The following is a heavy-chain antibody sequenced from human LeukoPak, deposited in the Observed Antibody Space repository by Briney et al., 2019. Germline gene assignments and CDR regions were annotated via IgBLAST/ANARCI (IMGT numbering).Heavy chain of an antibody. J-gene: IGHJ4*02. CDR2: ISSSSSYI. CDR3: ARDRRHYSNYCEGFDY. CDR1: GFTFSSYS. Sequence: VGSLRLSCAASGFTFSSYSMNWVRQAPGKGLEWVSSISSSSSYIYYADSVKGRFTISRDNAKNSLYLQMNSLRAEDTAVYYCARDRRHYSNYCEGFDYWGQGTLVTVSS. D-gene: IGHD4-11*01. V-gene: IGHV3-21*01.